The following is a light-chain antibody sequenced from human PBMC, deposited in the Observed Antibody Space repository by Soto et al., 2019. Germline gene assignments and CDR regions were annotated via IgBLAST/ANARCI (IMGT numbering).Light chain of an antibody. J-gene: IGKJ1*01. CDR2: GIS. CDR1: QDIRDD. CDR3: LQYNDIPPT. V-gene: IGKV1-17*01. Sequence: DIQMTQSPSSLSASVGDRVTITCRASQDIRDDFACYQQKPGKAPKRLIYGISNLQSGVPSRFSGRGSGTEFTLLITSRQPEDCATYFCLQYNDIPPTFGLGTSVAVK.